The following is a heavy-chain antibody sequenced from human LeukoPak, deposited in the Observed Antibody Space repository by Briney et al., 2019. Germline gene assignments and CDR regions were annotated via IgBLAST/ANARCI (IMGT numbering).Heavy chain of an antibody. CDR1: GGSFSGYY. D-gene: IGHD3-3*01. CDR2: FNHSGST. J-gene: IGHJ4*02. V-gene: IGHV4-34*01. CDR3: ARERRPTYYDFWSGYYI. Sequence: SETLSLTCAVYGGSFSGYYWSWIRQPPGNGLDLIGEFNHSGSTNYNPSLKSRVTISVDTSKNQFSLKLSSVTAADTAVYYCARERRPTYYDFWSGYYIWGQGTLVTVSS.